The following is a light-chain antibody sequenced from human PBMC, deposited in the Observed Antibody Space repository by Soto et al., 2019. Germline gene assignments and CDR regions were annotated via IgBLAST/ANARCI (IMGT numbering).Light chain of an antibody. Sequence: QSVLSQPPSASGTPGQRVTTSCSGSSSNIGRNYIYWYQQLPGTAPKLLIYGNTQRPSGVPDRFSGSKSGTSVSLAISGLRSEDEADYYCAAWDDSLRGYVFGTGTKV. CDR2: GNT. CDR3: AAWDDSLRGYV. J-gene: IGLJ1*01. CDR1: SSNIGRNY. V-gene: IGLV1-47*02.